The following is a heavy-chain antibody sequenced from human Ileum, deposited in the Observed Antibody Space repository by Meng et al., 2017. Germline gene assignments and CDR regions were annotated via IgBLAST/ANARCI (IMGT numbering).Heavy chain of an antibody. CDR2: IGLDRIT. Sequence: GESLKISCAASGFTFNNYAMSWVRQAPGKGLEWVSAIGLDRITHHSDSVKGRFTISRDHSGSPLYLQMDSLRAEDTAVYYCARYRYHRSNFYGLDVWGQGTTVTVSS. CDR1: GFTFNNYA. D-gene: IGHD3-10*01. CDR3: ARYRYHRSNFYGLDV. V-gene: IGHV3-23*01. J-gene: IGHJ6*02.